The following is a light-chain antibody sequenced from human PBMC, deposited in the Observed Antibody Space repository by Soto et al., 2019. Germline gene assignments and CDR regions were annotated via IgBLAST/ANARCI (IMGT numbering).Light chain of an antibody. V-gene: IGKV1-5*03. CDR1: QTISTW. J-gene: IGKJ1*01. CDR2: KAS. Sequence: IQMTQSPSTLSASVGDRVTFTCRASQTISTWLAWYQQKPGEAPKLLIYKASTLEVGVPSRFSASRSGTEFTLTINTLQPADFATYYCQQSNSYHWTVGQGTKV. CDR3: QQSNSYHWT.